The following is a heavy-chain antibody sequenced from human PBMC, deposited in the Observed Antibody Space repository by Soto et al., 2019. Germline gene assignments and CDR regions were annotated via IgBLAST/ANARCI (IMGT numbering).Heavy chain of an antibody. J-gene: IGHJ4*02. D-gene: IGHD6-19*01. Sequence: SETLSLTCTVSGGSISSGGYYWSWIRQHPGKGLEWIGYIYYSGSTYYNPSLKSRVTISVDTSKNQFSLKLSSVTAADTAVYYCARGSRSSGWSLIFDYWGQGTLVTVSS. CDR1: GGSISSGGYY. V-gene: IGHV4-31*03. CDR3: ARGSRSSGWSLIFDY. CDR2: IYYSGST.